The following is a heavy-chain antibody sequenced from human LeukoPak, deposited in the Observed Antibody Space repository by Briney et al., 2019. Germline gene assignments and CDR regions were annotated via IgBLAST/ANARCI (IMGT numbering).Heavy chain of an antibody. D-gene: IGHD3-9*01. CDR2: IIPIFGIA. V-gene: IGHV1-69*04. CDR1: GGTFSSYA. J-gene: IGHJ5*02. CDR3: ARDLAEGGDILTGYSGWFDP. Sequence: SVKVSCKASGGTFSSYAISWVRQAPGQGLEWMGRIIPIFGIANYAQKFQGRVTITADKSTSTAYMELSSLRSEDTAVYYCARDLAEGGDILTGYSGWFDPWGQGTLVTVSS.